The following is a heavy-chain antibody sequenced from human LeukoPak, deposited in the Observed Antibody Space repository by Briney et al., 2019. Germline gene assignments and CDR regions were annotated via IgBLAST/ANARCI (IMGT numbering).Heavy chain of an antibody. D-gene: IGHD4-17*01. CDR3: ARDPHGDFDY. J-gene: IGHJ4*02. V-gene: IGHV1-69*04. CDR1: GYTFTSYY. CDR2: IIPILGIA. Sequence: GASVKVSCKASGYTFTSYYMHWVRQAPGQGLEWMGRIIPILGIANYAQKFQGRVTITADKSTSTAYMELSSLRSEDTAVYYCARDPHGDFDYWGQGTLVTVSS.